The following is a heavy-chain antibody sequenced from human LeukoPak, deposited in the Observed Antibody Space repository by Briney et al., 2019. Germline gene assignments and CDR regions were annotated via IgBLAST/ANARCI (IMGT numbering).Heavy chain of an antibody. CDR2: ISGSGGST. J-gene: IGHJ4*02. CDR3: AKDGAPSYYDFWSGYDY. D-gene: IGHD3-3*01. CDR1: GFTFSSYA. V-gene: IGHV3-23*01. Sequence: GGSLRLSCAASGFTFSSYAMSWVRQAPGKGLEWVSAISGSGGSTYYADSVKSRFTISRDNSKNTLYLQMNSLRAEDTAVYYCAKDGAPSYYDFWSGYDYWSQGTPVTVSS.